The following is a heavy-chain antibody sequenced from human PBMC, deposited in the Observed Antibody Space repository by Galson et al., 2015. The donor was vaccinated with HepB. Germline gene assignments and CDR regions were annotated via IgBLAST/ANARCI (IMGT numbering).Heavy chain of an antibody. V-gene: IGHV1-2*04. CDR3: ARGVVVVPAAPRDPILNGMDV. J-gene: IGHJ6*02. CDR1: GYTFTGYY. Sequence: SVKVSCKASGYTFTGYYMHWVRQAPGQGLEWMGWINPNSGGTNYAQKFQGWVTMTRDTSISTAYMELRGLRSDDTAVYYCARGVVVVPAAPRDPILNGMDVWGQGTTVTVSS. CDR2: INPNSGGT. D-gene: IGHD2-2*01.